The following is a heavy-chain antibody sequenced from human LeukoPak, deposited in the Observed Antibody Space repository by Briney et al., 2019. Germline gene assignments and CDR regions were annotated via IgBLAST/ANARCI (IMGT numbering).Heavy chain of an antibody. V-gene: IGHV1-18*01. D-gene: IGHD6-19*01. CDR3: ARRVAVARGDAFDI. Sequence: ASVKVSCKASGYTFTSYGISWVRQAPGQGLEWMGWISSYNGNANYAQKLQGRVTMSTDTSTGTAYMELRSLRSGDTAVYYCARRVAVARGDAFDIWGQGTMVTVSS. CDR1: GYTFTSYG. CDR2: ISSYNGNA. J-gene: IGHJ3*02.